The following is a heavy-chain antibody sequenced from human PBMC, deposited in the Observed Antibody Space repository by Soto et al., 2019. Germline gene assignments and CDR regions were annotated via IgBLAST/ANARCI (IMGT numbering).Heavy chain of an antibody. Sequence: GGSLRLSCAASGFTFSSYWMSWVRQAPGKGLEWVANIKQDGNEKYYVDSVKGRFTISRDNAKNSLYLQMNSLRAEDTAVYYCARSNLLEWLSRRWDYWGQGTLVTVSS. CDR3: ARSNLLEWLSRRWDY. D-gene: IGHD3-3*01. CDR1: GFTFSSYW. CDR2: IKQDGNEK. J-gene: IGHJ4*02. V-gene: IGHV3-7*01.